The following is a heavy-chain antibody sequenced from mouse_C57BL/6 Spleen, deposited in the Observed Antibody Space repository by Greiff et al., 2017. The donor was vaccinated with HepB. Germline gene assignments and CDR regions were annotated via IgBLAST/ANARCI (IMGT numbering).Heavy chain of an antibody. CDR1: GYTFTSYW. Sequence: QVQLQQSGAELVKPGASVKMSCKASGYTFTSYWITWVKQRPGQGLEWIGDIYPGSGSTNYNEKFKSKATLTVDTSSSTAYMQLSSLTSEDSAVYYCARSGYYGSSYPAWFAYWGQGTLVTVSA. CDR2: IYPGSGST. V-gene: IGHV1-55*01. D-gene: IGHD1-1*01. CDR3: ARSGYYGSSYPAWFAY. J-gene: IGHJ3*01.